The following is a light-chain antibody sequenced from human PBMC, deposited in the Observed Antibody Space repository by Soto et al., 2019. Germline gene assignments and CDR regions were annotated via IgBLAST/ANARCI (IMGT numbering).Light chain of an antibody. J-gene: IGKJ2*01. CDR2: EAS. CDR1: QTIGSW. Sequence: DIQMTQTPSTMSASVGYRVTITCRTSQTIGSWLAWYQQKPGKAPKLLIYEASTLESGVPSRFSGSASGTEVTLTISSLQPDDFATYYCQQYNSYPYTFGQGTKLEIK. V-gene: IGKV1-5*03. CDR3: QQYNSYPYT.